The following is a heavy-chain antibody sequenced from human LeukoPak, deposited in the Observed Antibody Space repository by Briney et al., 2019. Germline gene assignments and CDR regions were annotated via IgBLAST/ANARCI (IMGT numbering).Heavy chain of an antibody. CDR3: ASRLYCSGGSCYSGGWFDP. Sequence: GGSLRLSCAASGFSFSSYPMHWVRQAPGKGLEYVSVIGSNGDGIYYANSVKGRFTISRDNSKNTLYLQMGSLRAEDTAVYYCASRLYCSGGSCYSGGWFDPWGQGTLVTVSS. CDR2: IGSNGDGI. CDR1: GFSFSSYP. D-gene: IGHD2-15*01. J-gene: IGHJ5*02. V-gene: IGHV3-64*01.